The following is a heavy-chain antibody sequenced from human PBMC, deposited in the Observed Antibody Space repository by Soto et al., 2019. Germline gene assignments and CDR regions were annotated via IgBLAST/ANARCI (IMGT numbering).Heavy chain of an antibody. V-gene: IGHV3-23*01. D-gene: IGHD2-2*02. CDR1: VFSFSGYA. CDR3: AKGVVPAAIIDY. Sequence: GGSMRLSSPASVFSFSGYAMSWVRHAPGKGLEWVSAISGSGGSTYYADSVKGRFTISRDNSKNTLYLQMNSLRAEDTAVYYCAKGVVPAAIIDYWGQGTLVKSPQ. CDR2: ISGSGGST. J-gene: IGHJ4*02.